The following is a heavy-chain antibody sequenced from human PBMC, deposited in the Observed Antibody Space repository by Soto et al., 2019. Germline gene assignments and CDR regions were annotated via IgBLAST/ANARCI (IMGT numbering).Heavy chain of an antibody. CDR3: ARKFSGLYSGFGP. V-gene: IGHV4-59*01. D-gene: IGHD6-19*01. Sequence: PSETLSLTCTVSGDSISNYYWNWIRQPPGKGLEWIGSIYYGGTSYNPSLESRVTISIDTSKNHFSLKLGSVTAADTAVYYCARKFSGLYSGFGPWGQGILVTVSS. J-gene: IGHJ5*02. CDR2: IYYGGT. CDR1: GDSISNYY.